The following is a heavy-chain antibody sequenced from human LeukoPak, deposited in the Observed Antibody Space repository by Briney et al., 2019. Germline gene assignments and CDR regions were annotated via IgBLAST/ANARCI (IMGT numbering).Heavy chain of an antibody. CDR1: GFTFSSYS. J-gene: IGHJ4*02. D-gene: IGHD6-13*01. V-gene: IGHV3-21*01. CDR3: ASPHLQQLVPPGY. CDR2: ISSSSSYI. Sequence: GGSLRLSCAASGFTFSSYSMNWVRQAPGKGLEWVSSISSSSSYIYYADSVKGRFTISRDNAKNSLYLQMNSLRAEDTAVYYYASPHLQQLVPPGYWGQGTLVTVSS.